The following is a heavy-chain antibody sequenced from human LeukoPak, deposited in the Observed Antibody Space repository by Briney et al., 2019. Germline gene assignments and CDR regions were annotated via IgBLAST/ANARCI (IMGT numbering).Heavy chain of an antibody. CDR2: IYWSDDK. V-gene: IGHV2-5*01. D-gene: IGHD3-10*01. J-gene: IGHJ5*02. CDR3: ARSSLRRVWFGEFSHWFDP. CDR1: GFSLSTNGVG. Sequence: SCPTLVNPAQTLTLTCTFSGFSLSTNGVGVGWIRRPPGKALEWLALIYWSDDKRYSPSLKSRLTITKDTSKNQVVLRMTTMDPVDTATYYCARSSLRRVWFGEFSHWFDPWGQGTLVTVSS.